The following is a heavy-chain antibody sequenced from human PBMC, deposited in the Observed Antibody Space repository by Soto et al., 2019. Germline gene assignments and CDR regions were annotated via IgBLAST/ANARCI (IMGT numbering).Heavy chain of an antibody. D-gene: IGHD6-19*01. CDR2: INHSGST. Sequence: SETLSLTCAVDGGSFSGYYWSWIRQPPGKGLEWIGEINHSGSTNYNPSLKSRVTISVDTSKNQFSLKLSSVTAADTAVYYCARAAIAVAGTRIVGGCNWFDPWGQGTLVTVSS. CDR3: ARAAIAVAGTRIVGGCNWFDP. J-gene: IGHJ5*02. V-gene: IGHV4-34*01. CDR1: GGSFSGYY.